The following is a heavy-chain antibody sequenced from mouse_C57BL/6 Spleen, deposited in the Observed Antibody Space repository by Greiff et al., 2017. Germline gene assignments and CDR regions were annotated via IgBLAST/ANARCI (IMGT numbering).Heavy chain of an antibody. V-gene: IGHV1-82*01. CDR1: GYAFSSSW. CDR2: IYPGDGDT. CDR3: ARPDDSSGYGYYFDY. J-gene: IGHJ2*01. D-gene: IGHD3-2*02. Sequence: QVQLKQSGPELVKPGASVKISCKASGYAFSSSWMNWVKQRPGKGLEWIGRIYPGDGDTNYNGKFKGKATLTADKSSSTAYMQLSSLTSEDSAVYFCARPDDSSGYGYYFDYWGQGTTLTVSS.